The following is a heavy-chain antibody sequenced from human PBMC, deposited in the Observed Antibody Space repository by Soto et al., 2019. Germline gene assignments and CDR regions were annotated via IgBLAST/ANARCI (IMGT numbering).Heavy chain of an antibody. CDR3: ATAGAPYYYDSSGYSQVDY. CDR1: GSTLTELS. D-gene: IGHD3-22*01. J-gene: IGHJ4*02. CDR2: FDPEDGET. V-gene: IGHV1-24*01. Sequence: ASVKVSCKVSGSTLTELSMHWVRQAPGKGLEWMGGFDPEDGETIYAQKFQGRVTMTEDTSTDTAYMELSSLRSEDTAVYYCATAGAPYYYDSSGYSQVDYWGQGTLVTVSS.